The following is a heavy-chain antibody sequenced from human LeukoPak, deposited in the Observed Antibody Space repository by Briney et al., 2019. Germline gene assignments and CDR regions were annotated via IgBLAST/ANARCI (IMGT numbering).Heavy chain of an antibody. J-gene: IGHJ4*02. V-gene: IGHV3-15*04. CDR3: TTVNVMEYYFDY. D-gene: IGHD3-3*01. CDR2: IESKTDGGTT. Sequence: GGSLRLSCAASGFTFRNYWMSWIRQAPGKGLEWVGRIESKTDGGTTDYAAPVKGRFTISRDDSTNTLYLQMNSLKSEDTAVYYCTTVNVMEYYFDYWGQGTLVTVSS. CDR1: GFTFRNYW.